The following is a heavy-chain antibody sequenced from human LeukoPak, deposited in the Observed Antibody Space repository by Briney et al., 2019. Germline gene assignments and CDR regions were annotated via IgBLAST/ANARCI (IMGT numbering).Heavy chain of an antibody. CDR3: ARDMEDYDILTGRDY. Sequence: ASVKVSCKASGYTFTSYDIHWVRQATGQGLEWMGRMNPNRGDTGYAQKFQGRVTMTRNTSISTAYMELSSLRSEDTAVYYCARDMEDYDILTGRDYWGQGTLVTVSS. V-gene: IGHV1-8*01. CDR2: MNPNRGDT. D-gene: IGHD3-9*01. CDR1: GYTFTSYD. J-gene: IGHJ4*02.